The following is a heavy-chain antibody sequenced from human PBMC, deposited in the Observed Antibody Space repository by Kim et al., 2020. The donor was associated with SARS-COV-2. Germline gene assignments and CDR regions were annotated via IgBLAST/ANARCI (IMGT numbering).Heavy chain of an antibody. D-gene: IGHD3-22*01. CDR2: VYHSGST. J-gene: IGHJ4*02. Sequence: SETLSLTCTVSGGSISSSFNYWGWIRQPPGKGLEWIGSVYHSGSTYDSPFLKSRVTVSVDTSKNEFYLKVTSVTAADTAVYFCARLPHDSSGYVDSWGPGILVTVSS. CDR3: ARLPHDSSGYVDS. CDR1: GGSISSSFNY. V-gene: IGHV4-39*01.